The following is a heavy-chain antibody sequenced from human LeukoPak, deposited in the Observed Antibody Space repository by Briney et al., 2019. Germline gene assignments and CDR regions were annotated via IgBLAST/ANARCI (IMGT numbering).Heavy chain of an antibody. CDR3: ARTQSEWPQDYYYYMDV. J-gene: IGHJ6*03. V-gene: IGHV1-69*05. D-gene: IGHD3-3*01. Sequence: SVKVSCKASGGTFSSYAISWVRQAPGQGLEWMGWIIPIFGTANYAQKFQGRVTITTDESTSTAYMELSSLRSEDTAVYYCARTQSEWPQDYYYYMDVWGKGTTVTVSS. CDR1: GGTFSSYA. CDR2: IIPIFGTA.